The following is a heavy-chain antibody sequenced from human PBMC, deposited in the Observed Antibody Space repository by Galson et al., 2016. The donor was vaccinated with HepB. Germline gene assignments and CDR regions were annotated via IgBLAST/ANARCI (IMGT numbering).Heavy chain of an antibody. CDR1: GYTFTGYY. CDR2: INPSSGDT. D-gene: IGHD1-7*01. Sequence: SVKVSCKASGYTFTGYYIHWVRQAPGQGPEWMGRINPSSGDTNYPQRFRGRVTMTRDTTSSTTYTELSRLRSDDPAGYYCARDFLRGGWNLFDYWGQGALVTVSS. CDR3: ARDFLRGGWNLFDY. V-gene: IGHV1-2*06. J-gene: IGHJ4*02.